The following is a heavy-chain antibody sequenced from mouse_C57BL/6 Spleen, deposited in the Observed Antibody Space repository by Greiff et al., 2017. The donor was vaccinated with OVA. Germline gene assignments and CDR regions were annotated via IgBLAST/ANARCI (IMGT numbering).Heavy chain of an antibody. D-gene: IGHD1-1*01. J-gene: IGHJ4*01. Sequence: EVQLQQSGPELVKPGASVKMSCKASGYTFTDYNMHWVKQSHGKSLEWIGYINPNNGGTSYNQKFKGKATLTVNKSSSTAYMELRSLTSEDSAVYYCARSGGNYYVSSYDYYAMDYWGQGTSVTVSS. CDR2: INPNNGGT. CDR1: GYTFTDYN. CDR3: ARSGGNYYVSSYDYYAMDY. V-gene: IGHV1-22*01.